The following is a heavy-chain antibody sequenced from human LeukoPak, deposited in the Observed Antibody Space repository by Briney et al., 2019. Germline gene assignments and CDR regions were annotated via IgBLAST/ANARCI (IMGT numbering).Heavy chain of an antibody. CDR2: INPNSGGT. V-gene: IGHV1-2*02. Sequence: GASVNVSCKASGYMFTDYYMHWVRQAPGQGLEWMGWINPNSGGTNYAQKFQGRVTMTRDTSISTAYMELSRLRSDDTAVYYCASGSALAAAGMSWFDPWGQGTLVTVSS. CDR1: GYMFTDYY. D-gene: IGHD6-13*01. J-gene: IGHJ5*02. CDR3: ASGSALAAAGMSWFDP.